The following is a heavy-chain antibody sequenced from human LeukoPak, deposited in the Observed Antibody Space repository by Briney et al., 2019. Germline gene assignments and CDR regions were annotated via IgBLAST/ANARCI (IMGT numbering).Heavy chain of an antibody. Sequence: GGSLRLSCTASGFTFGDYAMSWVRQAPGKGLEWVGFIRSKAYGGTTDYAASVKGRFTISRDDSKSIAYLQMNSLKTEDTAVYYCTRERSPINDFWSGYPSNWFDPWGQGTLVTVSS. V-gene: IGHV3-49*04. CDR3: TRERSPINDFWSGYPSNWFDP. J-gene: IGHJ5*02. CDR2: IRSKAYGGTT. D-gene: IGHD3-3*01. CDR1: GFTFGDYA.